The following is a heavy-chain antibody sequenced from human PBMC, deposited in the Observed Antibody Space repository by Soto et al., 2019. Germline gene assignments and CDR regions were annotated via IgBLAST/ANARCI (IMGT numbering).Heavy chain of an antibody. Sequence: SETLSLTCTVSGGSISSYYWSWIRQPPGKGLEWIGYIYYSGSTNYNPSLKSRVTISVDTSKNQFSLKLSSVTAADMAVYYCAVYSSSSLAAFDPWGQGTLVTVSS. CDR3: AVYSSSSLAAFDP. D-gene: IGHD6-6*01. V-gene: IGHV4-59*01. J-gene: IGHJ5*02. CDR1: GGSISSYY. CDR2: IYYSGST.